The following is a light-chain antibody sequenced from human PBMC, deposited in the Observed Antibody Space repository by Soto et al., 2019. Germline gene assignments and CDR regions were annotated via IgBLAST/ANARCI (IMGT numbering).Light chain of an antibody. J-gene: IGKJ3*01. CDR1: QSVRSY. Sequence: EIVLTQSPATLSLSPGERATLSCRASQSVRSYLAWYQQKPGQAPRLLIYDASNRATGIPARFSGSGSGTDFTLTISSLETEDFAVYYCQQRSNWPLTLCPGNKVDIK. CDR2: DAS. V-gene: IGKV3-11*01. CDR3: QQRSNWPLT.